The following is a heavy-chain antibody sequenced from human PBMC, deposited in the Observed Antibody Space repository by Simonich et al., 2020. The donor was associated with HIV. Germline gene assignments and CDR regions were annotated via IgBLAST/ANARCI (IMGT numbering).Heavy chain of an antibody. D-gene: IGHD3-3*01. Sequence: EAQLVESGGGLVKSGGSLRLSCATSGFTFSNYSMNWVRQAPGKGLEWVSSISSGSSYIYYTDSLKGRFTISRDNAQKSLFLQMNNLRAEDTAVYFCTRDLGFGEFDPWGQGTLVTVSS. CDR2: ISSGSSYI. J-gene: IGHJ5*02. V-gene: IGHV3-21*01. CDR1: GFTFSNYS. CDR3: TRDLGFGEFDP.